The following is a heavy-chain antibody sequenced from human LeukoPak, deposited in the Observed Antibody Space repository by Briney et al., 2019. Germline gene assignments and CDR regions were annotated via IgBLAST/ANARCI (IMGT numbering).Heavy chain of an antibody. J-gene: IGHJ6*02. V-gene: IGHV3-21*01. CDR3: ARAIISSSYMDV. CDR1: GFAFSNYT. D-gene: IGHD6-13*01. CDR2: LSSRSNYI. Sequence: GGSLRLSCAASGFAFSNYTMNWVRQAPGKGLEWVSSLSSRSNYIYYADAVKGRFTISRDNAKNSLYLQMNSLRAEDTAVYYCARAIISSSYMDVWGQGTTVTVSS.